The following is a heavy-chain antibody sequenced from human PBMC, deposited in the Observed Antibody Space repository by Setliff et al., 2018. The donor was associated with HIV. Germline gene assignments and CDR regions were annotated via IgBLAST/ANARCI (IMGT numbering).Heavy chain of an antibody. D-gene: IGHD5-18*01. V-gene: IGHV4-34*01. J-gene: IGHJ3*02. CDR1: GGSFSGYY. Sequence: SETLSLTCAVYGGSFSGYYWAWIRQPPGKGLEWIGEINHSGSTSYNPSLKSRATISVDTSKTQFSLRLSSVTAADTAVYYCAKRPGYGYPFHIWGQGTMVTVSS. CDR2: INHSGST. CDR3: AKRPGYGYPFHI.